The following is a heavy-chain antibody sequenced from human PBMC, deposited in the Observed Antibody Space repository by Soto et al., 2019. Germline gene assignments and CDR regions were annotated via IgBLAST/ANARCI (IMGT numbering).Heavy chain of an antibody. J-gene: IGHJ4*02. CDR3: AKERVDRGDYDILTGYYKPGY. CDR1: GFTFSSYG. Sequence: QVQLVESGGGVVQPGRSLRLSCAASGFTFSSYGMHWVRQAPGKGLEWVAVISYDGSNKYYADSVKGRFTISRDNSKNTLYLQMNSLRAEDTAVYYCAKERVDRGDYDILTGYYKPGYWGQGTLVTVSS. CDR2: ISYDGSNK. D-gene: IGHD3-9*01. V-gene: IGHV3-30*18.